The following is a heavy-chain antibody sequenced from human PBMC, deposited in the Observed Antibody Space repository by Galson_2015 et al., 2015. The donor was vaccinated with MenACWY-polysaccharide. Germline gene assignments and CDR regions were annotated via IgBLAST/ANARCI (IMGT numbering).Heavy chain of an antibody. V-gene: IGHV3-23*01. CDR2: ISGSGGTT. CDR1: GFTFSSYA. J-gene: IGHJ6*02. Sequence: SLRLSCAASGFTFSSYAMSWVRQAPGKGLEWVAAISGSGGTTYYADSVKGRFTISRDNAKNSLFLQMSSLRAEDTAVYYCARLHCSSTSCYPTDYYYYGMDVWGQGTTVTVSS. D-gene: IGHD2-2*01. CDR3: ARLHCSSTSCYPTDYYYYGMDV.